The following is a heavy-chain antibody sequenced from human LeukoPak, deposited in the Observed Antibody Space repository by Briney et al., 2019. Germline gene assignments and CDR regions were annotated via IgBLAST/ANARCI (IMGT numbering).Heavy chain of an antibody. V-gene: IGHV4-61*08. J-gene: IGHJ5*02. CDR3: ARLRQAFGDQHVGWFDP. CDR1: GGSISSGDFY. CDR2: IYNSGT. Sequence: PSQTLSLTCTVSGGSISSGDFYWTWIRQPPGKGLEWIGYIYNSGTTYNPSLKSRVTISADTSKNQFSLKVTSVTAADTAVYYCARLRQAFGDQHVGWFDPWGQGILVTVSS. D-gene: IGHD4-17*01.